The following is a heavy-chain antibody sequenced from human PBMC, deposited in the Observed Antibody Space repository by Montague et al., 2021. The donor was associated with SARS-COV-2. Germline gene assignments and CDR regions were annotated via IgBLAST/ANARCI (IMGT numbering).Heavy chain of an antibody. J-gene: IGHJ5*02. CDR3: AREDRWNWFDP. D-gene: IGHD5-24*01. CDR1: GGSISSDY. V-gene: IGHV4-59*01. Sequence: SETLSLTCSVSGGSISSDYWSWIRQSPGKGLEWIGYIYYRGTTNYNPSLKSRVTFSVDTSKSQFSLKLISVTAADTAVYFCAREDRWNWFDPWGQGVLVTVPS. CDR2: IYYRGTT.